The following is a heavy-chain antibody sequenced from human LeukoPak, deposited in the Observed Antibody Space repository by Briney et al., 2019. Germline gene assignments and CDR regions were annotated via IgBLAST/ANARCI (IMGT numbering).Heavy chain of an antibody. D-gene: IGHD3-9*01. J-gene: IGHJ4*02. CDR3: AVGPRYFDWLLAFDY. V-gene: IGHV5-51*01. CDR2: IYPGDSDT. Sequence: GESLKISCKGSGYSFTSYWIGWVRQMPGKGLEWMGIIYPGDSDTRYSPSFQGQVTISADKSISTAYLQWSSLKASDTAMYYCAVGPRYFDWLLAFDYWGQGTLVTVSS. CDR1: GYSFTSYW.